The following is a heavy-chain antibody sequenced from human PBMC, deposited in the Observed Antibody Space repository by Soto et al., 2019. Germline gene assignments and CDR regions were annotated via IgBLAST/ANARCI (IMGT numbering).Heavy chain of an antibody. CDR2: IKQDGSEK. CDR3: TRDRVVVVPAASYYYYYGMDV. J-gene: IGHJ6*02. V-gene: IGHV3-7*05. D-gene: IGHD2-2*01. Sequence: GGSLRLSCAASGFTFSSYWMSWVRQAPGKGLEWVANIKQDGSEKYYVDSVKGRFTISRDNAKNSLYLQMNSLRAEDTAVYYCTRDRVVVVPAASYYYYYGMDVWGQGTTVTVSS. CDR1: GFTFSSYW.